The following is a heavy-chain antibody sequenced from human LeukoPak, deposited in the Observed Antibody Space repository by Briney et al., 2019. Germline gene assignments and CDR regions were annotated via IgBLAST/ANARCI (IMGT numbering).Heavy chain of an antibody. CDR1: GGSFSGYY. V-gene: IGHV4-34*01. Sequence: PSETLSLTCAVYGGSFSGYYWSWIRQPPGKGLEWIGEINHSGSTNYNPSLKSRVTISVDTSKNQFSLKLSSVTAADTAVYYCARTRLAVWFGVPRGAWFDPWGQGTLVTVSS. J-gene: IGHJ5*02. D-gene: IGHD3-10*01. CDR3: ARTRLAVWFGVPRGAWFDP. CDR2: INHSGST.